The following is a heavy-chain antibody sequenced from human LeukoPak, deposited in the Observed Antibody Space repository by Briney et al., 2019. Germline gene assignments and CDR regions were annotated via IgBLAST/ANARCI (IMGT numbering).Heavy chain of an antibody. CDR2: IDSSGNT. Sequence: TLSLTCTVSGASISSGSYFWSWIRQSAGRGLEWIGRIDSSGNTNYNPSLKSRVTMSLDTSKNQFSLKLSSVTAADTAVYYCAREALPNGVWRVGWFDPWGQRTLVTVFS. CDR1: GASISSGSYF. CDR3: AREALPNGVWRVGWFDP. D-gene: IGHD2-8*01. J-gene: IGHJ5*02. V-gene: IGHV4-61*02.